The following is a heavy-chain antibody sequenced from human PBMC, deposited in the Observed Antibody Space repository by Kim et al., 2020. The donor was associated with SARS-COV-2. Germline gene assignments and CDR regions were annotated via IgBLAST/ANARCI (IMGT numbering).Heavy chain of an antibody. CDR2: ISGSGGST. CDR3: AKDRPTDQSYYYYYGMDV. CDR1: VFTFSSYA. V-gene: IGHV3-23*01. Sequence: GGSLRLSCAASVFTFSSYAMSWVRQAPGKGLEWVSAISGSGGSTYYADSVKGRFTISRDNSKNTLYLQMNSLRAEDTAVYYCAKDRPTDQSYYYYYGMDVWGQGTTVTVSS. J-gene: IGHJ6*02.